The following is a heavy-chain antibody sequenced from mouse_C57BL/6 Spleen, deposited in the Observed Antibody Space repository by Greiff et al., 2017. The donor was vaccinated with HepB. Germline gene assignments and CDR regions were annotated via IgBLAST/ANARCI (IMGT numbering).Heavy chain of an antibody. V-gene: IGHV1-52*01. CDR3: ARIYYYSYWYFDV. CDR1: GYTFTSYW. CDR2: IDPSDSET. Sequence: VQLQQPGAELVRPGSSVKLSCKASGYTFTSYWMHWVKQRPIQGLEWIGNIDPSDSETHYNQKFKDKATLTVDKSSSTAYMQLSSLTSEDSAVYYCARIYYYSYWYFDVWGTGTTVTVSS. J-gene: IGHJ1*03. D-gene: IGHD1-1*01.